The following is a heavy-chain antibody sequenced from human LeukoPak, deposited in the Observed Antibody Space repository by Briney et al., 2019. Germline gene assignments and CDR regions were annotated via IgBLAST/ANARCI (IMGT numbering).Heavy chain of an antibody. CDR1: GFTFSSYG. J-gene: IGHJ4*02. D-gene: IGHD5-18*01. Sequence: GGSLRLSCAASGFTFSSYGMNWVRQAPGKGLEWVSSISSSSSYIYYADSVKGRFTISRDNAKNSLYLQMNSLRAEDTAVYYCARDRGYSYGHDYWGQGTLVTVSS. V-gene: IGHV3-21*01. CDR2: ISSSSSYI. CDR3: ARDRGYSYGHDY.